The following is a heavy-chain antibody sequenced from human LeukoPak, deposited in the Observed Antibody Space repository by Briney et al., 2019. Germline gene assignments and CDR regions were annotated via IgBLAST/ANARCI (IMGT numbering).Heavy chain of an antibody. V-gene: IGHV3-23*01. Sequence: PGGSLRLSCAASGFTFSTYAMSWVRQAPGKGLEWVTTISGGGDKQYADHVKGRFTVSRDDSKNTLYLQMNSLRAEDTAVYYCARGDYWGQGTLVTVSS. CDR2: ISGGGDK. CDR3: ARGDY. J-gene: IGHJ4*02. CDR1: GFTFSTYA.